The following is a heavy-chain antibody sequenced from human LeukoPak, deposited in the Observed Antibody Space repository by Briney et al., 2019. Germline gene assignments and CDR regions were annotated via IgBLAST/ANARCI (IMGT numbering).Heavy chain of an antibody. V-gene: IGHV1-69*05. Sequence: PVKVSCKASGGTFSSYAISWVRQAPGQGLEWMGRIIPIFGTANYAQKFQGRVTITTDESTSTAYMELSSLRSEETAVYYCASLMMVLEMATAMEAFDIWGQGTMVTVSS. J-gene: IGHJ3*02. CDR1: GGTFSSYA. D-gene: IGHD5-24*01. CDR3: ASLMMVLEMATAMEAFDI. CDR2: IIPIFGTA.